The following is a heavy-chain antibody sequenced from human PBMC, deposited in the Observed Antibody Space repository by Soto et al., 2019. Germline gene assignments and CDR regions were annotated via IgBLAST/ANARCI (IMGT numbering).Heavy chain of an antibody. D-gene: IGHD3-10*01. Sequence: QVQLVESGGGVVQPGTSLRLSCAASGFTFRSHGMHWVRQVPGKGLEWVAAISNDGRSKYYADSVKGRFSISRDNSENTMYLQMNSLRVEDTAVYYCAGRSGSSDYWGRGTLVTVSS. J-gene: IGHJ4*02. CDR3: AGRSGSSDY. CDR1: GFTFRSHG. V-gene: IGHV3-30*03. CDR2: ISNDGRSK.